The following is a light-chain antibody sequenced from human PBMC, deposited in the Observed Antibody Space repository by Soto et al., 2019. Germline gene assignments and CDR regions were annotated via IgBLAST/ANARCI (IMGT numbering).Light chain of an antibody. V-gene: IGLV2-11*01. Sequence: QSVLTQPRSVSGSPEQSVTISCTGTSSDVGGYNYVSWYQQHPGKAPKLMIYDVSKRPSGVPDRFSGSKSGNTASLTISGLQAEDEADYYCCSYAGSYTVVFGGGTKLTVL. CDR2: DVS. CDR3: CSYAGSYTVV. CDR1: SSDVGGYNY. J-gene: IGLJ2*01.